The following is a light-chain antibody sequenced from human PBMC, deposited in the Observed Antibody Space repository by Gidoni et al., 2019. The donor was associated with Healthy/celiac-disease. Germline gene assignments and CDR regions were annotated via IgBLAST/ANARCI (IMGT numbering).Light chain of an antibody. CDR3: QQYGSSLYT. CDR1: QSVSSSY. J-gene: IGKJ2*01. V-gene: IGKV3-20*01. Sequence: ENVLTQSPGTLSLSPGERATLSCRASQSVSSSYVAWYQQKPCQAPRLLIDGASSRATGIPDRFSGSGSGTDFTLTISRLEPEDFAVYYCQQYGSSLYTFGQGTKLEIK. CDR2: GAS.